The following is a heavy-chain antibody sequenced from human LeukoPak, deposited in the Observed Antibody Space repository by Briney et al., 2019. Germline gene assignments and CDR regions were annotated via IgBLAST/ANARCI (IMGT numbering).Heavy chain of an antibody. CDR3: ARDYGDYIDY. Sequence: APLKVSCTASGYTFTSYDINWVRQATGQGLEWMGWMKPKSGNTGYAQKFQGRVTMTRNTSISTAYMELSSLRSEDTAVYYCARDYGDYIDYWGQGTLVTVSS. CDR1: GYTFTSYD. V-gene: IGHV1-8*01. CDR2: MKPKSGNT. J-gene: IGHJ4*02. D-gene: IGHD4-17*01.